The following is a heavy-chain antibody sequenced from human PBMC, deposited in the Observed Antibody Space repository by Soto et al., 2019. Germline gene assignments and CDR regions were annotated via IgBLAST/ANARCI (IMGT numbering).Heavy chain of an antibody. V-gene: IGHV5-51*01. D-gene: IGHD5-12*01. CDR2: IFPGDAET. Sequence: SLKISCQGSGYNFATHWIGWVRHKAGKGLEWMGIIFPGDAETRYSPSFQGHITISADKSISTAYLRWSSLKASDTGMYYCATPGGFGMDVWGQGTTVTVSS. CDR3: ATPGGFGMDV. J-gene: IGHJ6*02. CDR1: GYNFATHW.